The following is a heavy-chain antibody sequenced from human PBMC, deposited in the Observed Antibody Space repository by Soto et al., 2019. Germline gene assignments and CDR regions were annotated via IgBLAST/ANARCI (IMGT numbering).Heavy chain of an antibody. CDR3: ASSSSGSAYRDAFDI. CDR2: INAGNGNT. CDR1: GYTFTSYA. Sequence: GASVKVSCKASGYTFTSYAMHWVRQAPGQRLEWMGWINAGNGNTKYSQKFQGRVTITRDTSASTAYMELSSLRSEDTAVYYCASSSSGSAYRDAFDIWGQGTMVTVSS. J-gene: IGHJ3*02. V-gene: IGHV1-3*01. D-gene: IGHD6-19*01.